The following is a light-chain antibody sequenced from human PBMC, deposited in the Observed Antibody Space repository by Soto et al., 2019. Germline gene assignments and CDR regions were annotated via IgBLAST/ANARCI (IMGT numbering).Light chain of an antibody. CDR2: EVS. V-gene: IGLV2-14*01. CDR1: SSDDGSYNY. CDR3: SSYTSSSTLYV. Sequence: QSALTQPASVSGSPGQSITISCTGTSSDDGSYNYVSWYQQHPGKAPKLMIYEVSNRPSGVSNRFSGSKSGNTASLTISGLPAEDEGDYYCSSYTSSSTLYVFGNGTKLTVL. J-gene: IGLJ1*01.